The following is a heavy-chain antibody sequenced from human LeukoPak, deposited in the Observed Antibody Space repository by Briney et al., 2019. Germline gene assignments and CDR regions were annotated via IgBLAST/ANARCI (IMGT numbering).Heavy chain of an antibody. CDR3: ARGRSSSWYADY. CDR2: IYYSGST. J-gene: IGHJ4*02. V-gene: IGHV4-59*01. CDR1: GGSISSYY. D-gene: IGHD6-13*01. Sequence: MPSETLSLTCTVSGGSISSYYWSWIRQPPGKGLEWIGYIYYSGSTNYNPSLKSRVTISVDTSKNQFSLKLSSVTAADTAVYYCARGRSSSWYADYWGQGTLVTVSS.